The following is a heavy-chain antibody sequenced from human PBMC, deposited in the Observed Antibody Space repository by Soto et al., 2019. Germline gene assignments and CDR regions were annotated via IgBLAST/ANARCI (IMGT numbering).Heavy chain of an antibody. V-gene: IGHV3-23*01. J-gene: IGHJ6*02. CDR2: ISGSGGST. Sequence: GGSLRLSCAASGFTFSSYAMNWVRQAPGKGLEWVSGISGSGGSTYYADSVKGRFTISRDNSKDTLNLQMNSLTAEDTAVHYCAKVILSTTRYYYFGMDVWGQGTTVTVSS. D-gene: IGHD2-2*01. CDR3: AKVILSTTRYYYFGMDV. CDR1: GFTFSSYA.